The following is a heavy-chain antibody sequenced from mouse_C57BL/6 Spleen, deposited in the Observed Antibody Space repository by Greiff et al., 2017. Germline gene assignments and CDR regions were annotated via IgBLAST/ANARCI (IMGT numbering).Heavy chain of an antibody. J-gene: IGHJ4*01. CDR2: IRSKSNNYAT. Sequence: DVKLVESGGGLVQPKGSLKLSCAASGFSFNTYAMNWVRQAPGKGLEWVARIRSKSNNYATYYADSVKDRFTISRDDSESMLYLQMNNLKTEDTAMYYCVRRGDGYYYAMDYWGQGTSVTVSS. V-gene: IGHV10-1*01. D-gene: IGHD2-3*01. CDR1: GFSFNTYA. CDR3: VRRGDGYYYAMDY.